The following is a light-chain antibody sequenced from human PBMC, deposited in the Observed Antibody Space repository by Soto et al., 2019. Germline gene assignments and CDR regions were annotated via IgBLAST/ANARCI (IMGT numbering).Light chain of an antibody. J-gene: IGLJ1*01. V-gene: IGLV1-40*01. CDR3: QSYDSSLSAYV. CDR1: SSNIGAGYD. CDR2: DNS. Sequence: QSVLTQPPSVSGAPGQRVTISCTGSSSNIGAGYDVHWYQQLPGTAPKLLIYDNSNRPSGVPDRFSGSKSGTSSSLAITGLQADDEADYYCQSYDSSLSAYVFGTGTKVTGL.